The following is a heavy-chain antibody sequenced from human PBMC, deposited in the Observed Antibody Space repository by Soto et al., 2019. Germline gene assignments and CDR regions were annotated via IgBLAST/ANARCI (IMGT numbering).Heavy chain of an antibody. V-gene: IGHV3-72*01. CDR3: ARLMRTSSDL. CDR1: GFNFNDHY. Sequence: GGYLRLSCVASGFNFNDHYMDWVRQAPGKGLEWVGRARNKVNNYIIAYAASVQGRFTISRDDSKNSLYLQMNSLKTEDTAVYFCARLMRTSSDLSCQGPLVTVSS. D-gene: IGHD1-26*01. J-gene: IGHJ5*02. CDR2: ARNKVNNYII.